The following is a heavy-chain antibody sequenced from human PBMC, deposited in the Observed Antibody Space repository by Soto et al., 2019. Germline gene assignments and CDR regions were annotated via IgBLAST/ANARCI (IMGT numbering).Heavy chain of an antibody. CDR1: GGSFSGYY. Sequence: SETLSLTCAVSGGSFSGYYWRWIRQPPGKGLEWIGEINHSGSTNYNPSLKSRVTISVDTSKNQFSLKLSSVTAADTAVYYCARWGLITMVRGVIIKDYYGMDVWGQGTAVTVSS. D-gene: IGHD3-10*01. V-gene: IGHV4-34*01. CDR2: INHSGST. J-gene: IGHJ6*02. CDR3: ARWGLITMVRGVIIKDYYGMDV.